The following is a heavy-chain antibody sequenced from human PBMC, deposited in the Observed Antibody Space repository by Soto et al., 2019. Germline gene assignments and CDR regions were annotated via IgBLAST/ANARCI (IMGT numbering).Heavy chain of an antibody. V-gene: IGHV3-30-3*01. J-gene: IGHJ4*02. D-gene: IGHD2-15*01. Sequence: GGSMRLSCAAPGFTFSSYAMHWVRQAPGKGLEWVAVISYDGSNKYYADSVKGRFTISRDNSKNTLYLQMNSLRDEDTAVYYCARDHLGYCSGGSCNWAEYFDYWGQGTLVTVSS. CDR3: ARDHLGYCSGGSCNWAEYFDY. CDR2: ISYDGSNK. CDR1: GFTFSSYA.